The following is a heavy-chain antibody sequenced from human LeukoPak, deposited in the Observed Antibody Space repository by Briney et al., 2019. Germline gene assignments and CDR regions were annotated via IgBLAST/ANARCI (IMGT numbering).Heavy chain of an antibody. CDR1: GFTFSSYE. D-gene: IGHD6-19*01. J-gene: IGHJ4*02. Sequence: PGGSLRLSCAASGFTFSSYEMNWVRQAPGKGLEWVSYISSSGSTRYYADSVKGRFTISRDNAKNSLYLQMNSLRAEDTAVYYCARGSLSQYRSGWTHDYWGQGTLVTVSS. CDR2: ISSSGSTR. V-gene: IGHV3-48*03. CDR3: ARGSLSQYRSGWTHDY.